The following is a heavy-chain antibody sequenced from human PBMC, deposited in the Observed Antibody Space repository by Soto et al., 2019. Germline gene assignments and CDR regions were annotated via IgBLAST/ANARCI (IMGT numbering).Heavy chain of an antibody. CDR1: GFTVSSNY. CDR3: ASARYCSSSSCYDY. CDR2: IYSGGST. V-gene: IGHV3-66*01. Sequence: PGGSLRLSCAASGFTVSSNYMSWVRQAPGKGLEWVSVIYSGGSTYYADSVKGRFTISRDNSKNTLYLQMNSLRAEDTAVYYCASARYCSSSSCYDYWGQGTLVTVSS. D-gene: IGHD2-2*01. J-gene: IGHJ4*02.